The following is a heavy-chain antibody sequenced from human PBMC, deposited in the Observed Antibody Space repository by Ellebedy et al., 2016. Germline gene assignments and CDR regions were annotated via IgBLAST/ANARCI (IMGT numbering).Heavy chain of an antibody. Sequence: SETLSLTCTVSGASISSSSYYWGWIRQPPGKGLEWIGSLYYSGSTDYKPSLRSRVSISEDMSKNQFSLTLTSVTAADTAVYFCASAMTGDYSDYERPFDVWGQGTMVTVSA. J-gene: IGHJ3*01. CDR1: GASISSSSYY. CDR3: ASAMTGDYSDYERPFDV. V-gene: IGHV4-39*01. CDR2: LYYSGST. D-gene: IGHD4-11*01.